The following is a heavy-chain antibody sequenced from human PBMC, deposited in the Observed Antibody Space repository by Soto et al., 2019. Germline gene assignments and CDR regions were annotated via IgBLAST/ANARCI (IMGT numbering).Heavy chain of an antibody. V-gene: IGHV4-59*01. J-gene: IGHJ6*02. D-gene: IGHD3-3*01. Sequence: QVLLQESGPVLVKPSETLSLTCSGSGASIRNDYGSWVRQPPGKKREYTGFIYNGGRPNYNPPLKSRLTISTDTSQNQFSMKLKTVTAADTAVYYCAIVEWFVRRYGLDVWGRGTTVTVS. CDR3: AIVEWFVRRYGLDV. CDR1: GASIRNDY. CDR2: IYNGGRP.